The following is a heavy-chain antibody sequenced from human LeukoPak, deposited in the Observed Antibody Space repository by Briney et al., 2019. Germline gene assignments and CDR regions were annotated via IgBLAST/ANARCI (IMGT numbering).Heavy chain of an antibody. CDR1: GFPFSSFY. CDR3: ARGPYYDSSGYSSAEYFQH. J-gene: IGHJ1*01. V-gene: IGHV3-21*01. D-gene: IGHD3-22*01. Sequence: GGSLRLSCAASGFPFSSFYMSWVRQAPGKGLEWVSSISSSTSYIFYADSVRGRVTISRDNAKDSLYLQMNSLRVEDTAVYYCARGPYYDSSGYSSAEYFQHWGQGTLVTVSS. CDR2: ISSSTSYI.